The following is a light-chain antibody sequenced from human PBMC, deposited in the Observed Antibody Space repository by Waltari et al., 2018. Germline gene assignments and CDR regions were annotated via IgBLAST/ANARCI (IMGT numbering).Light chain of an antibody. CDR3: CSYAGRGTYV. CDR1: TRDVGSYHL. Sequence: QSALTQPASVSGTPGQPITIHSSGTTRDVGSYHLFSWYQHHPGEAPKLLICEVFKRPPDTSSRFSGAKSGSTASLTISGLQPEDEADYYCCSYAGRGTYVFGSGTKVTVL. J-gene: IGLJ1*01. CDR2: EVF. V-gene: IGLV2-23*02.